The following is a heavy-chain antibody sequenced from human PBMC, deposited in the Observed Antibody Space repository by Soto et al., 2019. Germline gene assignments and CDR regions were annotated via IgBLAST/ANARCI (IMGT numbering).Heavy chain of an antibody. V-gene: IGHV3-21*01. CDR3: ARDYILYESYFDY. D-gene: IGHD2-8*01. J-gene: IGHJ4*02. CDR2: ISSSSYI. CDR1: GFTFSSYS. Sequence: GGSLRLSCAASGFTFSSYSMNWVRQAPGKGLEWVSSISSSSYIYYADSVKGRFTISRDNAKNSLYLQMNSLRAEDTAVYYCARDYILYESYFDYWGQGTLVTVSS.